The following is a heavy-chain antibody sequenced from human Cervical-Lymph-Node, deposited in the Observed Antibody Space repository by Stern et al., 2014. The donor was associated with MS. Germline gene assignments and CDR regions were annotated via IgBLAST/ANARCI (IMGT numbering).Heavy chain of an antibody. D-gene: IGHD3-16*01. CDR2: IYYTGST. CDR1: GGSISNYY. Sequence: VQLVESGPGLVKPSETLSLTCTVSGGSISNYYWSWIRQPPGKGLEWIGYIYYTGSTNYNPSLKSRVTLSVDPSKNQFSLKLSSVTAADTAVYYCARRRGGYYYGVDVWGQGTTVTVSS. J-gene: IGHJ6*02. CDR3: ARRRGGYYYGVDV. V-gene: IGHV4-59*08.